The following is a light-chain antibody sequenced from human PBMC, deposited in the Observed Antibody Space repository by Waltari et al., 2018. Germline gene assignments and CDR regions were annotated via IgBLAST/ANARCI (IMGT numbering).Light chain of an antibody. CDR2: AES. CDR3: QQFNSYPRT. V-gene: IGKV1-9*01. CDR1: QGISSY. Sequence: IQLAQSPSSLSASVGDRVTITCRASQGISSYLAWYQQKPGKAPKLLIYAESTLQSGVPSRFSGSGSETEFNLIISGLQPEEFATYYCQQFNSYPRTFGQGTKVEIK. J-gene: IGKJ1*01.